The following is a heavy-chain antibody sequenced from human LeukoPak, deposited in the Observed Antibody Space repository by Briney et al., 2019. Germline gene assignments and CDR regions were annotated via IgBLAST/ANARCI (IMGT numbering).Heavy chain of an antibody. J-gene: IGHJ4*02. D-gene: IGHD6-13*01. CDR3: ARERSPSSSWYGGGENY. Sequence: GGSLRLSCAASGFAFSSYAMHWVRQAPGKGLEGVAVISYDGSNKYHADSVKGRFTISRDNSKNTLYLQMNSLRAEDTAVYYCARERSPSSSWYGGGENYWGQGTLVTVSS. CDR1: GFAFSSYA. CDR2: ISYDGSNK. V-gene: IGHV3-30-3*01.